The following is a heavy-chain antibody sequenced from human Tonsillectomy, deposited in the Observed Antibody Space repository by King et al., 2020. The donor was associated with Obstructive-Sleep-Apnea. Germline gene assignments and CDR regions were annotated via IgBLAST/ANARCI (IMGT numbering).Heavy chain of an antibody. Sequence: QLQESGPGLVKPSEILSLTCTVSDGSISSYYWSWIRQPPGKGLEWIGYIYYSGRTNYNPSPKSLVTISIDTSKNQFSLKLSSVTAADTAVYYCARRGMGIIDYWGQGTLVTVSS. J-gene: IGHJ4*02. CDR3: ARRGMGIIDY. D-gene: IGHD3-16*01. V-gene: IGHV4-59*08. CDR1: DGSISSYY. CDR2: IYYSGRT.